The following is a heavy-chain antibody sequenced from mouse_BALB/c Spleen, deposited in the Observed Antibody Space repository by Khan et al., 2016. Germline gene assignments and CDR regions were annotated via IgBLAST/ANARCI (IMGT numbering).Heavy chain of an antibody. J-gene: IGHJ2*01. CDR3: AGTARIKY. Sequence: EVQLQESGPGLVKPSQSLSLTCTVTGYSITSGYGWNWIRQFPGNKLEWMGYISYSGSTNYNPSLKSRISITRDTSKNQFFLQLNSVTTADSATYYCAGTARIKYWGQGTTLTVSS. V-gene: IGHV3-2*02. D-gene: IGHD1-2*01. CDR2: ISYSGST. CDR1: GYSITSGYG.